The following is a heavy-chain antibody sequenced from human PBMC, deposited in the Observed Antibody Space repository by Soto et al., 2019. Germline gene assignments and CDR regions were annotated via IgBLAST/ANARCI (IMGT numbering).Heavy chain of an antibody. V-gene: IGHV1-2*04. CDR3: ARDLGDTILGGVIYGMDV. CDR2: INPNSGGT. J-gene: IGHJ6*02. D-gene: IGHD3-3*01. Sequence: GASGKVSCKASGYTFTGYYMHYVRQAPGQGLAWMGWINPNSGGTNYAQKFQGWVTMTRDTSISTAYMELSRLRSDDTAVYYCARDLGDTILGGVIYGMDVWGQGTTGTVSS. CDR1: GYTFTGYY.